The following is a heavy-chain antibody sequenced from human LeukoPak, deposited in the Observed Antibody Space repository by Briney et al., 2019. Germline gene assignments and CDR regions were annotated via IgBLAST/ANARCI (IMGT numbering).Heavy chain of an antibody. CDR1: GGTFSSYA. CDR2: IIPIFGTA. J-gene: IGHJ6*03. Sequence: ASVKVSCKASGGTFSSYAISWVRQAPGQGLEWMVGIIPIFGTANYAQKFQGRVTITTDESTSTAYMELSSLRSEDTAVYYCARGPYYGSGSPPYYYYYMDVWGKGTTVTVSS. D-gene: IGHD3-10*01. V-gene: IGHV1-69*05. CDR3: ARGPYYGSGSPPYYYYYMDV.